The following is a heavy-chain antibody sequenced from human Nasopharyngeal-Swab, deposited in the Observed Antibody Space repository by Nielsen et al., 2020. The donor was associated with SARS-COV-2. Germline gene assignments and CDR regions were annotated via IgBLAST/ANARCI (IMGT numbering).Heavy chain of an antibody. J-gene: IGHJ6*02. CDR1: GFTLRNYD. CDR3: SRKDSYYGTDV. Sequence: GESLKISCVGSGFTLRNYDMGWVRQTPGKGLEWVGFIKSKAYGGITEYAASVKGRFSISRDDSKSIAYLQMNSLKTEDSAVYYCSRKDSYYGTDVWGQGTTVTVSS. V-gene: IGHV3-49*02. CDR2: IKSKAYGGIT.